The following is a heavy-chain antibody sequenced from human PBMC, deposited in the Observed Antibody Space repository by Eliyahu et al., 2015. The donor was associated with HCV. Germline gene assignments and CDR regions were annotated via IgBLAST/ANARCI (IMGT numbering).Heavy chain of an antibody. CDR1: GFTFSRYD. J-gene: IGHJ4*01. Sequence: EVQLLESGGGLVQPGGSLRLSCAAXGFTFSRYDMIWVRQAPGKGLEGVSGISGSGNTTRYAESVKGRFTISRGNYRNTLYLQMKSLRAEDTALYYCAKDDGSGSYHYWGHGTQVTVSS. D-gene: IGHD3-10*01. CDR2: ISGSGNTT. CDR3: AKDDGSGSYHY. V-gene: IGHV3-23*01.